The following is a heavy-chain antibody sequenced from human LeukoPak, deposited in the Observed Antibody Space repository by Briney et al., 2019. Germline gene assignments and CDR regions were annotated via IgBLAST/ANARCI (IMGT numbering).Heavy chain of an antibody. CDR2: INHSGST. J-gene: IGHJ4*02. D-gene: IGHD2-2*01. CDR3: ARRGSVPAAMPYDY. V-gene: IGHV4-34*01. Sequence: SETLSLTCAVYGGSFSGYCWSWIRQPPGKGLEWIGEINHSGSTNYSPSLKSRVTISVDTSKNQFSLKLSSVTAADTAVYYCARRGSVPAAMPYDYWGQGTLVTVSS. CDR1: GGSFSGYC.